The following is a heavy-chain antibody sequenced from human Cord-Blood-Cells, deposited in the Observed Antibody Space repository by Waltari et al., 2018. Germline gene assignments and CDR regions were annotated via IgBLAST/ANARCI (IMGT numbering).Heavy chain of an antibody. CDR2: INHSGST. Sequence: QVQLQQWGAGLLKPSATLCLTCAVYGGSFSGYYWSWSRQTPAKGLEWSGEINHSGSTNYNPSLKSRVTISVDTSKNQFSLKLSSVTAADTAVYYCARAEGDIVVVPAAENPIYYYYYYMDVWGKGTTVTVSS. CDR3: ARAEGDIVVVPAAENPIYYYYYYMDV. V-gene: IGHV4-34*01. CDR1: GGSFSGYY. D-gene: IGHD2-2*01. J-gene: IGHJ6*03.